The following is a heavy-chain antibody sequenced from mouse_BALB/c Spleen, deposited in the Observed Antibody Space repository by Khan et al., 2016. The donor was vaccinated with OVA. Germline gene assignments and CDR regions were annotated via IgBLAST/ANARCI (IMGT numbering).Heavy chain of an antibody. V-gene: IGHV3-2*02. CDR3: ERGYDYHYYAMDY. CDR2: ISYSGST. CDR1: GYSITSVYA. Sequence: VQLQQSGPGLVKPSQSLSLTCTVTGYSITSVYAWNWIRQFPGNKLEWMGYISYSGSTSYNPSFKSRISITRDTSKNPFFLQLNSVTTEDTATYYCERGYDYHYYAMDYWGQGTSVTVSS. D-gene: IGHD2-4*01. J-gene: IGHJ4*01.